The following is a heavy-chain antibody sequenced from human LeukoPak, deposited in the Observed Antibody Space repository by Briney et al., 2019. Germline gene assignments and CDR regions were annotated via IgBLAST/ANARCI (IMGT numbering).Heavy chain of an antibody. V-gene: IGHV3-30*02. Sequence: GGSLRLSCGASGFTFSSYGMHWVRQAPGKGLEWVAFIRYDGSNRYYADSVKGRFTISRDNSKNTLYLQMNSLRAEDTAVYYCAKSGLNRFDYWGQGTLVTVSS. CDR3: AKSGLNRFDY. CDR2: IRYDGSNR. CDR1: GFTFSSYG. J-gene: IGHJ4*02. D-gene: IGHD2-15*01.